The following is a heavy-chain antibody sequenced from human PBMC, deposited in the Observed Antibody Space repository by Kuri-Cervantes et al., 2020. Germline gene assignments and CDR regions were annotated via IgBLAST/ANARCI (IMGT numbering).Heavy chain of an antibody. CDR3: ARSGSRVTATHSLGY. CDR1: GGSISSSGYY. J-gene: IGHJ4*02. CDR2: IYYSGST. Sequence: SETLSLTCTVSGGSISSSGYYWGWIRQPPGKGLEWIGSIYYSGSTYYNPSLKSRVTISVDTSKNQFSLKLSSVTAADTAVYYCARSGSRVTATHSLGYWGQGTLVTVSS. D-gene: IGHD2-21*02. V-gene: IGHV4-39*07.